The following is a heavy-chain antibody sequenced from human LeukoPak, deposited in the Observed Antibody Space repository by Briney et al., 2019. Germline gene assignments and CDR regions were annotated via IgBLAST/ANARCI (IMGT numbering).Heavy chain of an antibody. J-gene: IGHJ4*02. D-gene: IGHD3-9*01. CDR1: GYAFTSYD. V-gene: IGHV1-18*01. Sequence: GASVKVSCKASGYAFTSYDISWVRQAPGQGLEWMGWISAYNGNTNYAKKLQGRVTMTTDTSTSTAYMELRSLRSDDTAVYYCARSENFDWLLFYHIWGQGTLVTVSS. CDR3: ARSENFDWLLFYHI. CDR2: ISAYNGNT.